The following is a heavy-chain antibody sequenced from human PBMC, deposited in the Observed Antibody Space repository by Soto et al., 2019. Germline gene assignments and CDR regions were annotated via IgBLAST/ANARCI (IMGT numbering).Heavy chain of an antibody. CDR3: ARLRGLVWFGEQSSLGS. Sequence: EVQLVQSGAEVKKPGDSVKISCKGSGYTFTSYWIGWVRQMPEKGLEWMGIIFPGDSDTRYSPSFQGRVSISDDKSIGTASLQLTDLKASGTAIYYCARLRGLVWFGEQSSLGSWGQGTLVTVSS. CDR2: IFPGDSDT. D-gene: IGHD3-10*01. CDR1: GYTFTSYW. V-gene: IGHV5-51*03. J-gene: IGHJ5*02.